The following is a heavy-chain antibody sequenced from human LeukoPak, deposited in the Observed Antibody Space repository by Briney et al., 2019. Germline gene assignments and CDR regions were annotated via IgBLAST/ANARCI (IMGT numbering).Heavy chain of an antibody. CDR1: GGTFISYA. D-gene: IGHD6-19*01. V-gene: IGHV1-69*04. Sequence: GASVKVSCKASGGTFISYAISWVRQAPGQGLEWMGRIIPILGIANYAQKFQGRVTMTEDTCTDTAYMELSSLRSEDTAVYYCATALIAVAGTVHNDYWGQGTLVTVSS. J-gene: IGHJ4*02. CDR3: ATALIAVAGTVHNDY. CDR2: IIPILGIA.